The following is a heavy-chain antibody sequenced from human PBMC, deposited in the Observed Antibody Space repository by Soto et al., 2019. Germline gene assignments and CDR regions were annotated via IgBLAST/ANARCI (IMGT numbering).Heavy chain of an antibody. V-gene: IGHV4-30-4*01. J-gene: IGHJ4*02. Sequence: LSLTCTVSGGPISSGDHFWSWIRQPPGKGLESIVYISYGGTTYYNPSLQSRITISVDTSKNQFSLKLSSVTAADTAIYYCARGRGYGYGIDYWGQGTLVTVSS. CDR3: ARGRGYGYGIDY. D-gene: IGHD5-18*01. CDR2: ISYGGTT. CDR1: GGPISSGDHF.